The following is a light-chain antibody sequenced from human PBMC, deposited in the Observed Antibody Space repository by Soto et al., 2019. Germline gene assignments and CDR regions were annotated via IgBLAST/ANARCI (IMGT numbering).Light chain of an antibody. J-gene: IGKJ3*01. CDR2: AAS. V-gene: IGKV1-39*01. Sequence: DIQMTQSPSSLSASVGDRVTITCRPSQSISSYLNWYQQKPGKAPKCLISAASSLKSGVPSRFSGSGSGTDFTLTISSLQPEDFATYYCQQSYSTPFTFGPGTKVDIK. CDR3: QQSYSTPFT. CDR1: QSISSY.